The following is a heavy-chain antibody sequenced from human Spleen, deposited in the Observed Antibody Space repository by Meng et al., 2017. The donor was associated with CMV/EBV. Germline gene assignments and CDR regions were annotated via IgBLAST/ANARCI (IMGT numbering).Heavy chain of an antibody. CDR2: ISAYNGNT. V-gene: IGHV1-18*04. D-gene: IGHD4-23*01. J-gene: IGHJ3*02. Sequence: ASVKVSCKASGYTFTSYGISWVRRAPGQGLEWMGWISAYNGNTNYAQKLQGRVTMTTDTSTSTAYMELRSLRSDDTAVYYCARYETTVAYDAFDIWGQGTMVTVSS. CDR1: GYTFTSYG. CDR3: ARYETTVAYDAFDI.